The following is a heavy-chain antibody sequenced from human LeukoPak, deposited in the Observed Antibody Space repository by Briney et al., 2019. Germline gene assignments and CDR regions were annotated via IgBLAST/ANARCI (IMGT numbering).Heavy chain of an antibody. D-gene: IGHD3-10*01. CDR2: ISSSSSYI. Sequence: GGSLRLSCAASGFTFSSYSMNWVRQAPGKGLEWVSSISSSSSYIYYADSVKGRFTISRDNAKNSLYLQMNSLRAEDTAVYYCARDGFVWFGELLYPPDYYYGMDVWGQGTTVTVSS. CDR1: GFTFSSYS. V-gene: IGHV3-21*01. J-gene: IGHJ6*02. CDR3: ARDGFVWFGELLYPPDYYYGMDV.